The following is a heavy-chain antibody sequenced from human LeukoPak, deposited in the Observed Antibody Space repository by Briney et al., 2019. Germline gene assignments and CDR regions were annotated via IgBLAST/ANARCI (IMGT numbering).Heavy chain of an antibody. D-gene: IGHD3-10*01. CDR2: MYTDGCST. V-gene: IGHV3-74*01. CDR1: GFTFSSYW. J-gene: IGHJ4*02. Sequence: GGSLRLSCAASGFTFSSYWMHWVRQAPGKGLVWVSRMYTDGCSTSYADSVKGRFTISRDNAKNTLSLQMNSLRAEDTAVYYCARTYYPISYYFDYWGQGTLVPVSS. CDR3: ARTYYPISYYFDY.